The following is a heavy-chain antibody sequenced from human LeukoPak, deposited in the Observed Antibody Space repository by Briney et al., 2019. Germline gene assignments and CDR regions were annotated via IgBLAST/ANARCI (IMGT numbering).Heavy chain of an antibody. CDR1: GGSLSGYY. CDR2: INHGGST. D-gene: IGHD4/OR15-4a*01. V-gene: IGHV4-34*01. CDR3: AREGRMSMGIEY. J-gene: IGHJ4*02. Sequence: SETLSLTCAVYGGSLSGYYWSWIRQSPGKGLKWIGEINHGGSTNYNPSLKSRVTMSVDTSKNHFSLKLSSVTAADTAVYFCAREGRMSMGIEYWGQGTLVTVSS.